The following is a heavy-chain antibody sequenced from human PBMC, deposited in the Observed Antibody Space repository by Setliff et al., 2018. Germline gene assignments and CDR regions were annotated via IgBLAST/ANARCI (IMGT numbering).Heavy chain of an antibody. CDR1: GYTFTSYG. CDR3: ARTYCGGYCYPSPFDY. V-gene: IGHV1-18*01. Sequence: ASVKVSCKASGYTFTSYGISWVRQAPGQGLEWMGWISTYNGNTNYAQKLQGRVTMTTDTSTSTAYMELRSLRSDDTAVYYCARTYCGGYCYPSPFDYWGQGTLVTISS. D-gene: IGHD2-21*02. J-gene: IGHJ4*02. CDR2: ISTYNGNT.